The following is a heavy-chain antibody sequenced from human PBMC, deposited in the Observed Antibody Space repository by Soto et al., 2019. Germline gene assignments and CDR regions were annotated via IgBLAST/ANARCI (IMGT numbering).Heavy chain of an antibody. V-gene: IGHV3-30*03. CDR1: GFPFTSYG. CDR3: VGGQYYFDY. D-gene: IGHD3-10*01. J-gene: IGHJ4*02. CDR2: ISYDGSDK. Sequence: QVQLVESGGGVVQPGRSLRLSCAASGFPFTSYGMHWVREGPDKGLEWVAIISYDGSDKYYADSVKGRFTISRDNSKNTLYLQINSLRHEDTALYYCVGGQYYFDYRGQGTLVIVSS.